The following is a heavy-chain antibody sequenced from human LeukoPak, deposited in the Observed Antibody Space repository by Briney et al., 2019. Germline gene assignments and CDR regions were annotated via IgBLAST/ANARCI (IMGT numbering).Heavy chain of an antibody. V-gene: IGHV3-21*04. J-gene: IGHJ4*02. Sequence: GGSLRLSCAASGFTFSSYSMNWVRQAPGKGLEWVSSISSSSSYIYYADSVKGRFTISRDNSKNTLYLQMNSLRAEDTAVYYCANQPSVGYSGSYPTDYWGQGTLVTVSS. CDR2: ISSSSSYI. CDR1: GFTFSSYS. D-gene: IGHD1-26*01. CDR3: ANQPSVGYSGSYPTDY.